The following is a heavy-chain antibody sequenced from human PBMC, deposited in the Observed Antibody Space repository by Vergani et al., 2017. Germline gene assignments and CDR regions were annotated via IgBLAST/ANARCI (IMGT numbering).Heavy chain of an antibody. V-gene: IGHV6-1*01. CDR1: GDSVSSNSAT. CDR2: TYYRSKWYN. D-gene: IGHD3-16*01. J-gene: IGHJ4*02. CDR3: ARGYDGGIDY. Sequence: QVQLQQSGPGLVKPSQTLSLTCAISGDSVSSNSATWVLLRQSPSRCLEWLGRTYYRSKWYNDYAVSAKSRITINPDTSKNLFSLHLNSVTPEDTAVYYCARGYDGGIDYWGQGTLVTVSS.